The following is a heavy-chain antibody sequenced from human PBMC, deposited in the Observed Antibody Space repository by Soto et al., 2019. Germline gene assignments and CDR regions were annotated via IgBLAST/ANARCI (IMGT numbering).Heavy chain of an antibody. D-gene: IGHD6-13*01. CDR1: GFTFSSYA. CDR3: AKYDRPGVAAAADY. V-gene: IGHV3-23*01. Sequence: EVQLLESGGGLVQPGGSLRLSCAASGFTFSSYAMSWVRQAPGKGLEWVSTISGSGASTYFADSVKGRFTISRDNSKSTLYLQVSSLRGEDTAVYYCAKYDRPGVAAAADYWGQGTLVTVSS. CDR2: ISGSGAST. J-gene: IGHJ4*02.